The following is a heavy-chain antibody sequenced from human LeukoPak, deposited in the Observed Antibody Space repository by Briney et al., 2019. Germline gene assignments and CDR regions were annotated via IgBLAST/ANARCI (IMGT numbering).Heavy chain of an antibody. CDR1: GFTFSSYA. CDR3: ARSGRVVGPSFWFEY. V-gene: IGHV3-30-3*01. D-gene: IGHD1-26*01. CDR2: ISYDGSNK. Sequence: GGSLRLSCAASGFTFSSYAMHWVRQAPGKGLEWVAVISYDGSNKYYADSVKGRFTISRDNAKNSLYLQMISLRAEDTAVYYCARSGRVVGPSFWFEYWGQETLVTVSS. J-gene: IGHJ4*02.